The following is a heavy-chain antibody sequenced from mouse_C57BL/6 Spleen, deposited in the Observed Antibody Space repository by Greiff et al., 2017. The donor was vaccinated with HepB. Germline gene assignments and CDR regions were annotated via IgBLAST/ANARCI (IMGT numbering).Heavy chain of an antibody. Sequence: VQLQQSGAELVRPGSSVKLSCKASGYTFTSYWMHWVKQRPIQGLEWIGNIDPSDSETHYNQKFKDKATLTVDKSSSTAYMQLSSLTSEDSAVYYCARDYDYGGGFAYWGQGTLVTVSA. J-gene: IGHJ3*01. CDR3: ARDYDYGGGFAY. CDR2: IDPSDSET. V-gene: IGHV1-52*01. CDR1: GYTFTSYW. D-gene: IGHD2-4*01.